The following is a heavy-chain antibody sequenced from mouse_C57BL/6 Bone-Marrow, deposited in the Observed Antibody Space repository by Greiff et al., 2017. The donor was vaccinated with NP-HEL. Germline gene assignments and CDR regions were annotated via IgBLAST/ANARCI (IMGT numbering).Heavy chain of an antibody. CDR3: ARDWYGNYDAMDY. V-gene: IGHV5-4*01. Sequence: EVQVVESGGGLVKPGGSLKLSCAASGFTFTSYAMSWVRQTPEKRLEWVATISDGGGYTYYPDNVKGRFTISRDNAKNNLYLQMSHLTAEDTAMYYCARDWYGNYDAMDYWGQGTSVTVSS. D-gene: IGHD2-10*02. CDR2: ISDGGGYT. J-gene: IGHJ4*01. CDR1: GFTFTSYA.